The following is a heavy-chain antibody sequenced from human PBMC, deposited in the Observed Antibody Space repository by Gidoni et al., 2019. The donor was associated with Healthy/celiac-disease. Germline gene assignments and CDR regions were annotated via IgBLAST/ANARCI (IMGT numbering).Heavy chain of an antibody. J-gene: IGHJ6*02. Sequence: QVQLQQLGAGLLKPSATLSLTCAVYGGSFSGYYWSWIRQPPGKGLEWIGEINLSGSTNYNPSLKSRVTISVDTSKNQFSLKLSSVTAADTAVYYCARWVRDHYYYYGMDVWGQGTTVTVSS. V-gene: IGHV4-34*01. CDR3: ARWVRDHYYYYGMDV. CDR2: INLSGST. CDR1: GGSFSGYY. D-gene: IGHD1-1*01.